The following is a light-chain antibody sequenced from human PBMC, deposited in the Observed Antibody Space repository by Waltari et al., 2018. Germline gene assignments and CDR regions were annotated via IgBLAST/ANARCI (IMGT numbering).Light chain of an antibody. Sequence: QSALTQPPSASGSPGQSVTISCTGTSSDVGGYNYVSWYQQAPGKAPRLIIYEVNERPSGVPHRFSGSKSGNTASLTVSGLQPEDEGEYYCSAYAGSDNFLLFGGGTKLTVL. V-gene: IGLV2-8*01. CDR1: SSDVGGYNY. CDR2: EVN. CDR3: SAYAGSDNFLL. J-gene: IGLJ2*01.